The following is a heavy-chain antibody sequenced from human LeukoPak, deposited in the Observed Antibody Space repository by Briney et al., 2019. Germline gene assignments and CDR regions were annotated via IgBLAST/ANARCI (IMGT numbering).Heavy chain of an antibody. D-gene: IGHD4-17*01. V-gene: IGHV1-2*04. J-gene: IGHJ4*02. CDR3: ARGGSGDYVNDY. CDR1: GYTFTSYD. Sequence: ASVKVSCKASGYTFTSYDINWVRQAPGQGLEWMGWINPNSGGTNYAQKFQGWVTMTRDTSISTAYMELSRLRSDDTAVYYCARGGSGDYVNDYWGQGTLVTVSS. CDR2: INPNSGGT.